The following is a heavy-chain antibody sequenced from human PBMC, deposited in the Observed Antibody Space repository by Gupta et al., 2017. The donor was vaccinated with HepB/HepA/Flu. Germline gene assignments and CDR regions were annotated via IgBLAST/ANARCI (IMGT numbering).Heavy chain of an antibody. CDR1: GFPFSDYW. CDR2: IKQDGSET. D-gene: IGHD3-3*01. V-gene: IGHV3-7*01. Sequence: EVQLVESGGGLFQPGGSVRLSCAAAGFPFSDYWMNWVRQTPGKGLEWVATIKQDGSETYYVDSVKGRFTISRDNAKNSMYVQMNSLRVDDTAVYYCARGTNTIPGMDVWGQGTTVTVSS. CDR3: ARGTNTIPGMDV. J-gene: IGHJ6*02.